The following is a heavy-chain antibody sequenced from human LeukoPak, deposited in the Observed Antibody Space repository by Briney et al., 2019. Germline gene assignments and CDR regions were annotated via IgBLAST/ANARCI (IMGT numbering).Heavy chain of an antibody. V-gene: IGHV3-66*02. Sequence: GGSLRLSCAASGLTVSNNYMSWVRQALGKGLEWVSVIFPGGITYYADSVRGRFTISRDNSKNTVHLQMNSLRPEDTAVYYCASYDGRAAYFEYWGQGTLVTVSS. D-gene: IGHD3-16*01. J-gene: IGHJ4*02. CDR1: GLTVSNNY. CDR3: ASYDGRAAYFEY. CDR2: IFPGGIT.